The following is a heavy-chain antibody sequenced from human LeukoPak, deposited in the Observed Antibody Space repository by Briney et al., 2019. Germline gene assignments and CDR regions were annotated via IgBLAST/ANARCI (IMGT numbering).Heavy chain of an antibody. CDR1: GYTFTGYY. D-gene: IGHD6-13*01. CDR2: INPNSGGT. Sequence: ASVKVSCKASGYTFTGYYMHWVRQAPGQGLEWMGRINPNSGGTNYAQKFQGRVTMTRDTSISTAYMELGRLRSDDTAVYYCARDPDSIAAAGNAFDIWGQGTMVTVSS. CDR3: ARDPDSIAAAGNAFDI. J-gene: IGHJ3*02. V-gene: IGHV1-2*06.